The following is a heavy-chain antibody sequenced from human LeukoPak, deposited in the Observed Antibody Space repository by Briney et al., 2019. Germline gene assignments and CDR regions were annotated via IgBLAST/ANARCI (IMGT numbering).Heavy chain of an antibody. CDR3: ARQGTYSSAIGMGY. J-gene: IGHJ4*02. V-gene: IGHV1-46*02. D-gene: IGHD6-19*01. CDR2: ISPSGGST. CDR1: GYTFNNHY. Sequence: ASVKVSCKASGYTFNNHYMYWVRQASGQGLEWMGVISPSGGSTSYAQKFQGRVTMTRDTSTRTVYMEVNSLRSEDTAVYYCARQGTYSSAIGMGYWGQGTLVTVSS.